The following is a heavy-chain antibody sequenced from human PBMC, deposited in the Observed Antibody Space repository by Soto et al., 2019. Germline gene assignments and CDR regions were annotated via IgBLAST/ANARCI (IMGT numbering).Heavy chain of an antibody. CDR3: ARGIAAAGSRAFDI. J-gene: IGHJ3*02. CDR1: GYTFTSYA. V-gene: IGHV1-3*01. D-gene: IGHD6-13*01. Sequence: ASVKVSCKASGYTFTSYAMHWVRQAPGQRLEWMGWINDGNGNTKYSQKFQGRVTITRDTSASTAYMELSSLRSEDTAVYYFARGIAAAGSRAFDIWGQGTMVTVSS. CDR2: INDGNGNT.